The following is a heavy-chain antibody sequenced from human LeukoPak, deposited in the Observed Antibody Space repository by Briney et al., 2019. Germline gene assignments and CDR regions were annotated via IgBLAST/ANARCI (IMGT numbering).Heavy chain of an antibody. CDR3: AKLVGTTVDAFDI. D-gene: IGHD1-26*01. CDR2: ISWNIGSI. Sequence: GRSLRLSCAASGFTFDDYAMHWVRQAPGKGLEWVSGISWNIGSIGYADSVKGRFTISRDNAKNSLYLQMNSLRAEDTALYYCAKLVGTTVDAFDIWGQGTMVTVSS. CDR1: GFTFDDYA. V-gene: IGHV3-9*01. J-gene: IGHJ3*02.